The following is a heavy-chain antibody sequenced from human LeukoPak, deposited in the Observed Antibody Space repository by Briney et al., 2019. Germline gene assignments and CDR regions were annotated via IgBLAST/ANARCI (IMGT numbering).Heavy chain of an antibody. Sequence: PGGSLRLSCAASGFTFSSYWMSWVRQAPGKGLEWVGNINHDGGEKYFVDSVKGRFTISRDNARNSLYLQMNSLRAEDTAVYHCAREEDYYDSSGRNSGYFDYWGLGTLVTVSS. V-gene: IGHV3-7*05. J-gene: IGHJ4*02. CDR2: INHDGGEK. CDR3: AREEDYYDSSGRNSGYFDY. D-gene: IGHD3-22*01. CDR1: GFTFSSYW.